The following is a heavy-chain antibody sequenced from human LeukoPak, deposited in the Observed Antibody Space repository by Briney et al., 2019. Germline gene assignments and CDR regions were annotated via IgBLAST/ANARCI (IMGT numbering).Heavy chain of an antibody. J-gene: IGHJ4*02. CDR2: INHSGST. CDR1: GFTFSSYE. V-gene: IGHV4-34*01. Sequence: GSLRLSCAASGFTFSSYEMNWVRQAPGKGLEWIGEINHSGSTNYNPSLKSRVTISVDTSKNQFSLKLSSVTAADTAVYYCARDGYSAHDGLWGQGTLVTVSS. CDR3: ARDGYSAHDGL. D-gene: IGHD5-12*01.